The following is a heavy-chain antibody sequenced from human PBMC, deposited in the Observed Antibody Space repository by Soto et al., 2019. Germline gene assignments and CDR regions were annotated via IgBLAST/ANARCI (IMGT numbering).Heavy chain of an antibody. CDR2: INHSGST. V-gene: IGHV4-34*01. CDR3: ARGGPSNWFDP. Sequence: PLATLSITCAVYGGYFSGYYWSWIRQPPGKGLEWIGEINHSGSTNYNPSLKSRVTISVDTSKNQFSLKLSSVTAADTAVYYCARGGPSNWFDPWGQGTLVTVSS. CDR1: GGYFSGYY. J-gene: IGHJ5*02.